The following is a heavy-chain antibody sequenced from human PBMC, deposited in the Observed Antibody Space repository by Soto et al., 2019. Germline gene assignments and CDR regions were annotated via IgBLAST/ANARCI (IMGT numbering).Heavy chain of an antibody. J-gene: IGHJ4*02. V-gene: IGHV3-9*01. CDR3: AKGGYDSSAYYYASFDY. Sequence: EVQLVESGGGLVQPGRSLRLSCAASGFTFDDYAMHWVRQAPGKGLEWVSGISWNGGSIGYADSVKGRFTISRDNAKNSLYLQMNSLRAEDTALYYCAKGGYDSSAYYYASFDYWGQGTLVTFSS. D-gene: IGHD3-22*01. CDR2: ISWNGGSI. CDR1: GFTFDDYA.